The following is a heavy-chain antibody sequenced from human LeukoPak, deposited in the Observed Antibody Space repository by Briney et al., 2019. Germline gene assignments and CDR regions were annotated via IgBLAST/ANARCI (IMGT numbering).Heavy chain of an antibody. CDR2: ISYDGRNK. J-gene: IGHJ4*02. CDR3: AKDLWTMVRGAFDY. CDR1: GYTFSRYG. Sequence: GGSLRLSCAASGYTFSRYGMHWVRQAPGKGLEWVAVISYDGRNKYYADSVKGRFTISRDNSKNTLYLQMNSLRAEDTAVYYCAKDLWTMVRGAFDYWGQGTLVTVSS. D-gene: IGHD3-10*01. V-gene: IGHV3-30*18.